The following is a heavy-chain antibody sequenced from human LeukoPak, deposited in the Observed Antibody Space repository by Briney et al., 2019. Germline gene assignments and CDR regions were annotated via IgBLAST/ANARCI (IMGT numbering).Heavy chain of an antibody. CDR1: GYTFTSYY. V-gene: IGHV1-46*01. Sequence: ASVTVSCKASGYTFTSYYMHWVRQAPGQGLEWMGIINPSGGSTSYAQKFQGRVTMTRDMSTSTVYMELSSLRSEDTAVYYCARSFYGGKVFDYWGQGTLVTVSS. J-gene: IGHJ4*02. D-gene: IGHD4-23*01. CDR3: ARSFYGGKVFDY. CDR2: INPSGGST.